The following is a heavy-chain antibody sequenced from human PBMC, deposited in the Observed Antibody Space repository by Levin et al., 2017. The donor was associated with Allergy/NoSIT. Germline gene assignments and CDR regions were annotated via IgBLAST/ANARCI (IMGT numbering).Heavy chain of an antibody. D-gene: IGHD3-3*01. CDR2: ISYDGSNK. Sequence: SGGSLRLSCTASGFTFSSYAMHWVRQAPGKGLEWVAVISYDGSNKYYADSVKGRFTISRDNSRNTLYLQMNSLRAEDTAVYYCARDPFLEWSSTITSHYGVDVWGQGTTVTVSS. V-gene: IGHV3-30*04. J-gene: IGHJ6*02. CDR3: ARDPFLEWSSTITSHYGVDV. CDR1: GFTFSSYA.